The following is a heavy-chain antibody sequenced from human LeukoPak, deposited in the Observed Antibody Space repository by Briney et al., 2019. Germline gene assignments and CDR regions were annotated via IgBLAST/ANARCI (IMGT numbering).Heavy chain of an antibody. CDR2: MNPNSGNT. J-gene: IGHJ6*03. D-gene: IGHD1-26*01. V-gene: IGHV1-8*03. CDR3: ARGPDSGSSDYHYYYYMDV. CDR1: GYTFTSYD. Sequence: ASVKVSCKASGYTFTSYDINWVRQATGQGLEWMGWMNPNSGNTGYAQKFQGRVTITRNTSISTAYMELSSLRSEDTAVYYCARGPDSGSSDYHYYYYMDVWGKGTTVTVSS.